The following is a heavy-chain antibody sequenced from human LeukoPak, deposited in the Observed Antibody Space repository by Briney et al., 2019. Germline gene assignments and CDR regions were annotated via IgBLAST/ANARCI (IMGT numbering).Heavy chain of an antibody. CDR1: GYTFTGYY. Sequence: ASVKVSCKASGYTFTGYYMHWVRQAPGQGLGWLGWIKPNSGGTNYAQKFQGRVTMTRDTSISTAYMELSRLRSDDTAVYYCARDRGLDIAAAGKFRHYYYYMDVWGKGTTVTVSS. D-gene: IGHD6-13*01. CDR3: ARDRGLDIAAAGKFRHYYYYMDV. V-gene: IGHV1-2*02. J-gene: IGHJ6*03. CDR2: IKPNSGGT.